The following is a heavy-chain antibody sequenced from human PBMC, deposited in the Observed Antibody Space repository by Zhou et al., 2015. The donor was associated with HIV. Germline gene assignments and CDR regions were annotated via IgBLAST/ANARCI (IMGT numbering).Heavy chain of an antibody. D-gene: IGHD3-22*01. CDR3: ARVEYYDSSGYYWQFDY. V-gene: IGHV1-46*01. CDR1: GYTFTSYY. J-gene: IGHJ4*02. Sequence: VQLVQSGAEVKKPGASVKVSCKASGYTFTSYYMHWVRQAPGQGLEWMGIINPNDGGTTYAQKFQGRVTMTRDTSTTTVHMELSSLRSEDTAVYYCARVEYYDSSGYYWQFDYWGQGTLVTVSS. CDR2: INPNDGGT.